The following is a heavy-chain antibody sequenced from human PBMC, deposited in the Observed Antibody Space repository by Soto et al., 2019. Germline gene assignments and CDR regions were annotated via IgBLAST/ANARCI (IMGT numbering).Heavy chain of an antibody. D-gene: IGHD6-13*01. CDR1: GYFFAGYW. CDR3: AIQGAAVPPVPLILFDP. Sequence: GDSQKISCKGSGYFFAGYWSSGERQMTGKGLEWMGIIYPDNSNTKYSRSFQGQVPIAADKSSSTPHLQWRTLKASDTAIYYCAIQGAAVPPVPLILFDPLGQGSPVTVS. V-gene: IGHV5-51*01. J-gene: IGHJ5*02. CDR2: IYPDNSNT.